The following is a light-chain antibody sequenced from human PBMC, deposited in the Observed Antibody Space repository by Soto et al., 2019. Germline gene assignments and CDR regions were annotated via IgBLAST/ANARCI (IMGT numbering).Light chain of an antibody. Sequence: VMTQSPATLSVSPGERATLSCRASQSVRSNVAWYQQKPGQAPRLLIYGASSRATGIPDRFSGSGSGTDFTLTISRLEPEDFAVYYCQQFGSPRTFGQGTKVDIK. CDR3: QQFGSPRT. V-gene: IGKV3-20*01. J-gene: IGKJ1*01. CDR2: GAS. CDR1: QSVRSN.